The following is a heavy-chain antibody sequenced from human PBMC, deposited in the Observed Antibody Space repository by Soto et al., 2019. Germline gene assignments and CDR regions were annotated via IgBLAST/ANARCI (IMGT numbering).Heavy chain of an antibody. CDR3: ARDSSGRANFDY. CDR2: TSAYMVT. J-gene: IGHJ4*02. CDR1: GYTFTNYG. Sequence: QVQLVQSGGEVKKPGASVKVSCKASGYTFTNYGISWVRQAPGQGLEWMGWTSAYMVTNYAQKFQGRVTMTTDTSTSTAYMELRSLRSDDTAVYYCARDSSGRANFDYWGQGTLVTVSS. V-gene: IGHV1-18*01. D-gene: IGHD6-19*01.